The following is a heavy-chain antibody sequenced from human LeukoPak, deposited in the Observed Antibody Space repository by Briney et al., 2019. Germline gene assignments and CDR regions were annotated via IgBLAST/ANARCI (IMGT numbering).Heavy chain of an antibody. J-gene: IGHJ4*02. CDR2: ISGSGGST. CDR1: GFAFSSYA. Sequence: PGGSLRLSCAASGFAFSSYAMSWVRQAPGKGLEWVSAISGSGGSTYYADSVKGRFTISRDNSKNTLYLQMNSLRAEDTAVYYCAKRLMVEYYFDHWGQGTLVTVSS. V-gene: IGHV3-23*01. D-gene: IGHD2-8*01. CDR3: AKRLMVEYYFDH.